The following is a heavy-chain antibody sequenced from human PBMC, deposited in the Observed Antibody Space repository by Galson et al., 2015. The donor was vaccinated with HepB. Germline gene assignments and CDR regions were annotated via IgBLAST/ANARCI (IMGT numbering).Heavy chain of an antibody. J-gene: IGHJ4*02. D-gene: IGHD3-10*01. CDR2: MNPYTDNT. CDR3: ARGLRVQGNTYFFDY. CDR1: GYTFTSYE. V-gene: IGHV1-8*01. Sequence: SVKVSCKASGYTFTSYEVNWVRQATGQGLEWMGWMNPYTDNTAYAQNFQGRITMTGDTSIDTAYMTLNSLTSEDTAIYYCARGLRVQGNTYFFDYWGQGTLVTVSS.